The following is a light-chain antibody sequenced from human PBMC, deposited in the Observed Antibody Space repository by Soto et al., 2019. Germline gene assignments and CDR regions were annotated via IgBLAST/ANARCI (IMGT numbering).Light chain of an antibody. CDR2: SAS. CDR1: QDIRSW. CDR3: QQFHTFPAT. J-gene: IGKJ4*02. V-gene: IGKV1D-12*01. Sequence: DIQMTQSPSSVSASVGDRVTMTCRASQDIRSWLAWYQQKPGRAPKLLISSASTLQNGVPSRFSGSGSGTEFSLTLTNLQAEYFATYFCQQFHTFPATVGGGTKVEVK.